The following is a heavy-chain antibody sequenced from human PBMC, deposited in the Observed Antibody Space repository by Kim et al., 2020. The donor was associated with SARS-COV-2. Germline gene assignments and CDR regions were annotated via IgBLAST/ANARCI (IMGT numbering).Heavy chain of an antibody. Sequence: WSNAYAVTLKGRISIPPDTSATQFSLQLNSVTPEDTAVYYCARGINSAFDIWGQGTVVTVSS. CDR2: WSN. D-gene: IGHD5-18*01. CDR3: ARGINSAFDI. J-gene: IGHJ3*02. V-gene: IGHV6-1*01.